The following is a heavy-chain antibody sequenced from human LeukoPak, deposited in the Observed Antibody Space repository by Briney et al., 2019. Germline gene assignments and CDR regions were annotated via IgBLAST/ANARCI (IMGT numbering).Heavy chain of an antibody. V-gene: IGHV3-74*01. J-gene: IGHJ4*02. CDR3: VTTWGDY. CDR1: GFTFSRYW. D-gene: IGHD3-16*01. Sequence: GGSLRLSCEASGFTFSRYWMHWVRQAPGKGLVCVSAIKTDGTITNYADSVKGRFTISRDNAKNTLYFQMNGLRAEDTAIYYCVTTWGDYWGQGTLVTVSS. CDR2: IKTDGTIT.